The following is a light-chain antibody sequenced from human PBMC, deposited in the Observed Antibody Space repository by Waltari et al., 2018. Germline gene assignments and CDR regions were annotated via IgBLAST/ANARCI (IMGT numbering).Light chain of an antibody. CDR1: NIGTYS. CDR3: HVWHPHVDPGV. V-gene: IGLV3-21*04. J-gene: IGLJ1*01. CDR2: YDR. Sequence: SYVVTQPPSVSVAPGETATITCGGDNIGTYSVTWYQQKAGQAPVLVIFYDRERPSGFPVRFSGSNSGNTATLTISRVEAGDEARYYCHVWHPHVDPGVFGTGTEVTVL.